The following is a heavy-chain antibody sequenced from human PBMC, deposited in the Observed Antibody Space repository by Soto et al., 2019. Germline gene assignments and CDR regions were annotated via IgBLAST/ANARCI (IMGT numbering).Heavy chain of an antibody. J-gene: IGHJ4*02. CDR2: VYYSGFT. CDR1: GGSISSSTFY. CDR3: VRPFREAEAGPYYFDY. V-gene: IGHV4-39*01. Sequence: SETLSLTCTVSGGSISSSTFYLGWIRQPPGKGLEWIGIVYYSGFTYYNPSLKSRVTISVDPSKNQFSLKLRSVTAADTAVYYCVRPFREAEAGPYYFDYWGQGTLVTVSS. D-gene: IGHD6-13*01.